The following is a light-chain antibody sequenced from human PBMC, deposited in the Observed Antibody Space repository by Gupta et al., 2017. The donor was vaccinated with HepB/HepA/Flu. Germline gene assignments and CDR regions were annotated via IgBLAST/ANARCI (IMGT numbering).Light chain of an antibody. CDR2: NDG. CDR1: SSSVGRDN. Sequence: QPALTQPPSASATPGHGVAISCSGSSSSVGRDNVYWYRQRPGTAPKLLIYNDGRRPSGVPDRFSGSKSGSSASLAISGLRSEDEADYYCAAWDNSMSAYVFGTGTWVTVL. J-gene: IGLJ1*01. V-gene: IGLV1-47*02. CDR3: AAWDNSMSAYV.